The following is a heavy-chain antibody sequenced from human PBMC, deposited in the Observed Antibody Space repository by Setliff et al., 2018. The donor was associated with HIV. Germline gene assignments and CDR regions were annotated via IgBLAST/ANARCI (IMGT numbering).Heavy chain of an antibody. Sequence: PSETLSLTCTVSGGSISSTSYYWGWIRQPPGTGLEWIGSISSSGNTYYNPSLKSRVTTSVDTPKNQFSLKLNSVTAADTAVYYCAKTIGRYFDTFDNWGQGTLVTVS. CDR3: AKTIGRYFDTFDN. J-gene: IGHJ4*02. CDR1: GGSISSTSYY. D-gene: IGHD3-9*01. CDR2: ISSSGNT. V-gene: IGHV4-39*01.